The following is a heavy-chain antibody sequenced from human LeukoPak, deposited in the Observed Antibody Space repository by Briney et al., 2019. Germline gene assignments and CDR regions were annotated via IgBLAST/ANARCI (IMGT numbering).Heavy chain of an antibody. D-gene: IGHD2-2*01. CDR2: INPNSGGT. CDR3: ARDGEDIVVVPAAM. CDR1: GYTFTGYY. V-gene: IGHV1-2*02. Sequence: ASVKVSCKASGYTFTGYYMHWVRQAPGQGLEWMGWINPNSGGTNYAQKFQGRVTMTRDTSISTAYMELSRLRSDDTAVYYCARDGEDIVVVPAAMWGQGTLVTVSS. J-gene: IGHJ4*02.